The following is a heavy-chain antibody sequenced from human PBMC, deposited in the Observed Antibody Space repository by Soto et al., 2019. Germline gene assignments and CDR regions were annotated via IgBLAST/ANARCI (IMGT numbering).Heavy chain of an antibody. J-gene: IGHJ4*02. CDR2: IQSGGVT. CDR3: VRVLYDSGVVDF. CDR1: GFTVDNFD. D-gene: IGHD5-12*01. Sequence: QLVESGGGLFQAGGSTRLSCLVSGFTVDNFDMAWVRQAPGKGLEWASIIQSGGVTYHPDSAQGRFTISRDNSKNAVYLQMNSLRVEDTGVYSCVRVLYDSGVVDFWGQGSLITVS. V-gene: IGHV3-53*01.